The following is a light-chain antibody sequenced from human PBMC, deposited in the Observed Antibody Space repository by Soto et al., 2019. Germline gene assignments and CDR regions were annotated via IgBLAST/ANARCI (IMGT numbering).Light chain of an antibody. CDR2: DVS. CDR3: CSYAGSYFYV. J-gene: IGLJ1*01. Sequence: QSVLTQPRSVSRSPGQSVTISCTGTSSDVGGYKYVSWYQQHPGKAPKVMIYDVSMRPSGVPDRFSGSKSGNTASLTISGLQAEDEADYYCCSYAGSYFYVFGTGTKVTVL. CDR1: SSDVGGYKY. V-gene: IGLV2-11*01.